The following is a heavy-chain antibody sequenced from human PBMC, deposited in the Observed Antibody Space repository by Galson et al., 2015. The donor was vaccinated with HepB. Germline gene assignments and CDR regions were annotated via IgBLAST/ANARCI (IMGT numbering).Heavy chain of an antibody. V-gene: IGHV3-30-3*01. J-gene: IGHJ4*02. CDR2: ISPDGGSE. D-gene: IGHD2-2*02. CDR1: GFSFGSYP. Sequence: SLRLSCAVSGFSFGSYPLHWVRLTPGKGLEWVALISPDGGSEFYAESVKGRFTISRDNSRNTLFLQMNSLRPEDTAVYHCARVGGFGRLPAIWGLLDYWGQGALVTVSS. CDR3: ARVGGFGRLPAIWGLLDY.